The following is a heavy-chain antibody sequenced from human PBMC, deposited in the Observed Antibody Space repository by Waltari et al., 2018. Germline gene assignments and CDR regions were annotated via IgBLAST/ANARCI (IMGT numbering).Heavy chain of an antibody. CDR2: ISGSGCST. J-gene: IGHJ4*02. Sequence: EVQLLESGGGLVQPGGSLRLSCAASGFTFSSYAMSWGRQAPGKGREWVSAISGSGCSTYYPASVKGRFTISRDNSKHTLYLQMNSLRAEDTAVSYCAKDVYGSGSYSYWGQGTLVPVSS. D-gene: IGHD3-10*01. V-gene: IGHV3-23*01. CDR3: AKDVYGSGSYSY. CDR1: GFTFSSYA.